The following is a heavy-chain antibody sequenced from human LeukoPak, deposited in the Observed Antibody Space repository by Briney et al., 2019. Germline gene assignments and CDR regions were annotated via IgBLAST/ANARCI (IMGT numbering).Heavy chain of an antibody. Sequence: GGSLRLSCVASGFTFSSYGMHWVRQAPGKGREWVSGIGVGGTTYYADSVKGRFTISRDTSKNTLYLQMNSLRAEDTAVYYCAKTQGYYESWGQGTLVTVSS. D-gene: IGHD3-22*01. CDR3: AKTQGYYES. V-gene: IGHV3-23*01. CDR1: GFTFSSYG. CDR2: IGVGGTT. J-gene: IGHJ5*02.